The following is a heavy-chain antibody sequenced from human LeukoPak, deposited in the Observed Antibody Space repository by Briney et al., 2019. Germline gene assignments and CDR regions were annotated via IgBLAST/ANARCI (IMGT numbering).Heavy chain of an antibody. V-gene: IGHV4-34*01. CDR1: GGSFSGYY. Sequence: SETLSLTCAVYGGSFSGYYWSWIRQPPGRGLEWIGEINHSGSTNYNPSLKSRVTISVDTSKNQFSLKLSSVTAADTAVYYCARGSHYYGSGSYLDYWGQGTLVTVSS. CDR3: ARGSHYYGSGSYLDY. D-gene: IGHD3-10*01. CDR2: INHSGST. J-gene: IGHJ4*02.